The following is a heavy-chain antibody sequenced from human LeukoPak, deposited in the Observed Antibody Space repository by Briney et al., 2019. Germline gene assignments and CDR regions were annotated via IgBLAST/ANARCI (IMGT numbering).Heavy chain of an antibody. J-gene: IGHJ4*02. V-gene: IGHV4-34*01. CDR3: ARGDLKSGSN. Sequence: SETLSLTCAVYGGSFSGYYWSWIRQPPGKGLEWIGEINHSGSTNYNPSLKSRVTISVDTSKNQFSLRLSSVTAADTAVYYCARGDLKSGSNRGQGTLVTVSS. D-gene: IGHD3-3*01. CDR2: INHSGST. CDR1: GGSFSGYY.